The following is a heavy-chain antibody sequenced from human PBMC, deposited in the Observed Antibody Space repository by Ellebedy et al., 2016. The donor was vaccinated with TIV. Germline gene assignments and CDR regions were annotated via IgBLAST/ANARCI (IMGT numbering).Heavy chain of an antibody. V-gene: IGHV3-33*01. J-gene: IGHJ4*02. CDR3: ARGPEMAHFDY. CDR2: LWYDGTNK. Sequence: GESPKISCAASGFRFSSYAMHRVRQSPDRGLEGVAVLWYDGTNKYYADSVKGRFTISRDNSKNTVSLQMTSLRADDTAVYYCARGPEMAHFDYWGQGTLVTVSS. D-gene: IGHD2-8*01. CDR1: GFRFSSYA.